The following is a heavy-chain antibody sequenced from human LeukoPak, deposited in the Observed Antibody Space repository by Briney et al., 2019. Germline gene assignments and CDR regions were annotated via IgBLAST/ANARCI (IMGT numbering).Heavy chain of an antibody. V-gene: IGHV1-69*04. CDR3: AREEDCRSTSCYQVFDY. Sequence: SVKVSCKASGGTFSSYTISWVRQAPGQGLEWMGRIIPILGIANYAQKFQGRVTITADKSTSTAYMELSSLRSEDTAVYNCAREEDCRSTSCYQVFDYWGQGTLVTVSS. CDR2: IIPILGIA. J-gene: IGHJ4*02. D-gene: IGHD2-2*01. CDR1: GGTFSSYT.